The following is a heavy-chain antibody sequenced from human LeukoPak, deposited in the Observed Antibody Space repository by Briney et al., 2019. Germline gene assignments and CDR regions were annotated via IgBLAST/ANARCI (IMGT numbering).Heavy chain of an antibody. Sequence: SETLSLTCTVSGGSNSSSSYYWGWIRQPPGKGLEWIGTIYYSGRTYYNPSLKSRVTTSVYTSKNQFSLRLSSVSAADTAVYYCARHIYSGTDGDAFDIWGQGTMVTVSS. D-gene: IGHD1-26*01. CDR2: IYYSGRT. J-gene: IGHJ3*02. CDR3: ARHIYSGTDGDAFDI. V-gene: IGHV4-39*01. CDR1: GGSNSSSSYY.